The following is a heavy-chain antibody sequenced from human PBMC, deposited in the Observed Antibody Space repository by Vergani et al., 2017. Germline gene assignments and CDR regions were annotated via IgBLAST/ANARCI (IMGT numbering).Heavy chain of an antibody. V-gene: IGHV3-23*01. Sequence: EVQLLESGGGLVQPGGSLRLSCEASGFSFPGYAMSWVRQAPGKGLEWVSSVSGSSATPYYADSVKGRFIISRDNSKNTLHLQMNSLRADDTAVYYCAKERGIATVGATGSFDYWGQGTLVTVSS. CDR3: AKERGIATVGATGSFDY. D-gene: IGHD1-26*01. CDR1: GFSFPGYA. CDR2: VSGSSATP. J-gene: IGHJ4*02.